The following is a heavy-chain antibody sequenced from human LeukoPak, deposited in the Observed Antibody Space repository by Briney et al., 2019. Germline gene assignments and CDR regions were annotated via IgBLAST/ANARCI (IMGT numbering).Heavy chain of an antibody. D-gene: IGHD5-24*01. CDR2: IIPILGIA. J-gene: IGHJ3*02. CDR3: ARGRGYNWNDAFDI. CDR1: GGTFSSYA. Sequence: SVKVSCKASGGTFSSYAISWVRQAPGQGLEWMGRIIPILGIANYAQKFQGRVTITADKSTSTAYMELSSLRSEDTAVYYCARGRGYNWNDAFDIWGQGTMVTVSS. V-gene: IGHV1-69*04.